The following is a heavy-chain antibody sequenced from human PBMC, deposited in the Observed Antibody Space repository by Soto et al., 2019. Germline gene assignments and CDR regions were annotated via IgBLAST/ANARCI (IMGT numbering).Heavy chain of an antibody. CDR3: TRSGGSYSFGY. Sequence: EVQLVESGGGLVQPGESLKLSCAASGFTLSGYAVHWVRQASGKGLEWVGRIRSKTHSYATEYIASVKGRFTMSRDDSNNTAYLQMNGLKTDDTAVYYCTRSGGSYSFGYWGQGTLVTVSS. J-gene: IGHJ4*02. V-gene: IGHV3-73*02. CDR2: IRSKTHSYAT. D-gene: IGHD1-26*01. CDR1: GFTLSGYA.